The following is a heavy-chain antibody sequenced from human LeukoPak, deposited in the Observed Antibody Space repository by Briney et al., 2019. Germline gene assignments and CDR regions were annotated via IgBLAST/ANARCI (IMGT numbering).Heavy chain of an antibody. CDR1: GGTFSSYA. CDR3: ARPLLGYGDYRDAFDI. J-gene: IGHJ3*02. Sequence: SVKVSCKASGGTFSSYAISWVRQAPGQGLEWMGGIIPIFGTANYAQKFHGRVTITADESTSTAYMELSSLRSEDTAVYYCARPLLGYGDYRDAFDIWGQGTMVTVSS. D-gene: IGHD4-17*01. CDR2: IIPIFGTA. V-gene: IGHV1-69*01.